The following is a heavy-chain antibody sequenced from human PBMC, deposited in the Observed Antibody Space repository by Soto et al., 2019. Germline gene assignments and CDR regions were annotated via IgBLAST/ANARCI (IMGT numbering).Heavy chain of an antibody. CDR1: GHSFSTYW. J-gene: IGHJ3*02. CDR3: TRDLDYGGDSDSVDI. D-gene: IGHD4-17*01. Sequence: EAQLVQSGPEVKKPGDSLKISCEDSGHSFSTYWIAWVRQMPGKGLEWMGIIYPGDSRTTYSPSFQGQVIISADKSINTAYLQWTSLKASDTAMYYCTRDLDYGGDSDSVDIWGQGTMVIVSS. CDR2: IYPGDSRT. V-gene: IGHV5-51*03.